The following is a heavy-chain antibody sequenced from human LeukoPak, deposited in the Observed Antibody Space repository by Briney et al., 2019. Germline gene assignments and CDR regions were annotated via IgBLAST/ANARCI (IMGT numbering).Heavy chain of an antibody. CDR2: IYYSGST. V-gene: IGHV4-31*03. J-gene: IGHJ6*02. CDR1: GGSISSGGYY. Sequence: PSETLSLTCTVSGGSISSGGYYWSWIRQHPGKGLEWIGYIYYSGSTYYNPSLKSRVTISVDTSKNQFSLKLSSVTAADTAVYYCARRLFPAAIKRNYGMDVWGQGTTVTVSS. CDR3: ARRLFPAAIKRNYGMDV. D-gene: IGHD2-2*01.